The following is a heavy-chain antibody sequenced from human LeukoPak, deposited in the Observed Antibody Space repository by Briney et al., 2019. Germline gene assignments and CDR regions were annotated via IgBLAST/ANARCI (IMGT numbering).Heavy chain of an antibody. CDR1: GYTFTSYY. CDR2: INPSGCST. V-gene: IGHV1-46*01. D-gene: IGHD5-18*01. J-gene: IGHJ4*02. Sequence: ASVKVSCKASGYTFTSYYMHWVRQAPGQGLEWMGIINPSGCSTSYAQKFQGRVTMTRDTSTSTVYMELSRLRSEDTAVYYCARGQSAYWIQLWSEDYTDYWGEGTLLTVSS. CDR3: ARGQSAYWIQLWSEDYTDY.